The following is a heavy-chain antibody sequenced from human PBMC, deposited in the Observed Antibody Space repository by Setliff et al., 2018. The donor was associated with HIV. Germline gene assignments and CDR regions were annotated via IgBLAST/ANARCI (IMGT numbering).Heavy chain of an antibody. D-gene: IGHD2-2*01. J-gene: IGHJ5*02. V-gene: IGHV4-39*07. CDR3: ARGGTSSNWFDP. CDR2: IYNSGST. CDR1: GGSINRISYY. Sequence: PSETLSLTCTVSGGSINRISYYWGWIRQAPGRGLEWIGSIYNSGSTYYNPSLKSRVTISVDTSKNQFSLKLSSVTAADTAVYYCARGGTSSNWFDPWGQGTLVTVSS.